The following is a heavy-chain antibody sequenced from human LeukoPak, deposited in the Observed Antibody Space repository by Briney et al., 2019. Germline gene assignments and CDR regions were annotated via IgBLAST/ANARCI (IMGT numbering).Heavy chain of an antibody. J-gene: IGHJ4*02. V-gene: IGHV3-23*01. D-gene: IGHD3-22*01. Sequence: GGSLRLSCAASGFNVSSNYMTWVRQAPGKGLEWVSAISGSGGSTYYADSVKGRFTISRDNSKNTLYLQMNSLSAEDTAVYYCAKPNAADYYDSSGSYFDYWGQGTLVTVSS. CDR1: GFNVSSNY. CDR2: ISGSGGST. CDR3: AKPNAADYYDSSGSYFDY.